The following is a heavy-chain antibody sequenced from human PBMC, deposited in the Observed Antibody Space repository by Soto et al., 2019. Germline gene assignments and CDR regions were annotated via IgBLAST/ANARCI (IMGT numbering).Heavy chain of an antibody. CDR2: IYYSGST. Sequence: SSETLSLTCTVSGGSISSSSFHWGWIRQPPGKGLEWIGSIYYSGSTYYNPSLKSRVTISVDTSKNQFSLKLSSVTAADTAVYYCARHPITYYYDSSGYYPGEFDYWGQGTLVTVSS. J-gene: IGHJ4*02. CDR1: GGSISSSSFH. D-gene: IGHD3-22*01. CDR3: ARHPITYYYDSSGYYPGEFDY. V-gene: IGHV4-39*01.